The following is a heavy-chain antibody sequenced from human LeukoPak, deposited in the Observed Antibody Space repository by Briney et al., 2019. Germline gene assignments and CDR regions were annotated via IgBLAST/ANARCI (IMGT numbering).Heavy chain of an antibody. Sequence: ASVKVSCKASGGTFSSYAISWVRQAPGQGLEWMGWISAYNGNTNYAQKLQGRVTMTTDTSTSTAYMELRSLRSDDTAVYYCARDWDSWPPVGWFDPWGQGTLVTVSS. CDR2: ISAYNGNT. CDR3: ARDWDSWPPVGWFDP. D-gene: IGHD6-13*01. CDR1: GGTFSSYA. V-gene: IGHV1-18*01. J-gene: IGHJ5*02.